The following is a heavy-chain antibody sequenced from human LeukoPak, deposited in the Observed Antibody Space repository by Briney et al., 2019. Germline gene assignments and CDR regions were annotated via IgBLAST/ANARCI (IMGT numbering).Heavy chain of an antibody. Sequence: SETLSLTCTPTGGSISRYYWSWIRHPPGKGLEWIGYISHSGSTNYNPSLKSRVTISVDTSKDHSSLKLSSVTAADTAVYYCARGGTIFYGMDVWGPGTTVTVSS. CDR2: ISHSGST. D-gene: IGHD3-3*01. CDR1: GGSISRYY. V-gene: IGHV4-59*01. CDR3: ARGGTIFYGMDV. J-gene: IGHJ6*02.